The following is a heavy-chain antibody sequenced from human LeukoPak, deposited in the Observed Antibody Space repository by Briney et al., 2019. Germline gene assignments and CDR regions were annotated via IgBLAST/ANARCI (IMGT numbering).Heavy chain of an antibody. Sequence: HPGGSLRLSCAASGFTFSSYAMSWVRQAPGKGLEWVSAISGSGGSTYYADSVKGRFTISRDNSKNTLYLQMNSLRAEDTAVYYCAKEVDDFWSGYYPFDYWGQGTLATVSS. CDR3: AKEVDDFWSGYYPFDY. CDR1: GFTFSSYA. V-gene: IGHV3-23*01. CDR2: ISGSGGST. J-gene: IGHJ4*02. D-gene: IGHD3-3*01.